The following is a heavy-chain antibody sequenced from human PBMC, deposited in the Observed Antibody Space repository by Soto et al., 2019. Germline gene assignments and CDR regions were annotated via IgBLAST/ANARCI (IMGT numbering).Heavy chain of an antibody. CDR2: IKQDGSEK. CDR1: GFTFSSYW. CDR3: ARGGPYYDSSGYYWG. V-gene: IGHV3-7*01. Sequence: EVQLVESGGGLVQPGGSLRLSCAASGFTFSSYWMSWVRQAPGKGLEWVANIKQDGSEKYYVDSVKGRFTISRDNAKNSLYLQMNSLRAEDTAVYYCARGGPYYDSSGYYWGWGQGTLVTVSS. J-gene: IGHJ4*02. D-gene: IGHD3-22*01.